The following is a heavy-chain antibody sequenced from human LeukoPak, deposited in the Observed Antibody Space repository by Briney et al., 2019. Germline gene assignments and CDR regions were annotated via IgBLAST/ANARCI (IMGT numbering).Heavy chain of an antibody. J-gene: IGHJ3*02. CDR3: ARAYYDSSGYYPYDAFDI. D-gene: IGHD3-22*01. CDR2: ISAYNGNT. V-gene: IGHV1-18*01. CDR1: GYTFTSYG. Sequence: ASVKVSCKASGYTFTSYGISWVRQAPGQGLEWMGWISAYNGNTNYAQKLQGRVTMTTDTSTSTAYMELRSLRSDDTAVYYCARAYYDSSGYYPYDAFDIWGQGTMVTVSS.